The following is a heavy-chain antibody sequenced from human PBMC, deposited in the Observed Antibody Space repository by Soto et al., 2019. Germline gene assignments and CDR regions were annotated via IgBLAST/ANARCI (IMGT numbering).Heavy chain of an antibody. J-gene: IGHJ4*02. V-gene: IGHV3-30*18. CDR3: AKDSDY. CDR1: GFTFSSYG. Sequence: QVQLVGSGGGVVQPGRSLRLSCAASGFTFSSYGMHWVRQAPGKGLEWVAVISYDGSNKYYADSVKGRFTISRDNSKNTLYLQMNSLRAEDTAVYYCAKDSDYWGQGTLVTVSS. CDR2: ISYDGSNK.